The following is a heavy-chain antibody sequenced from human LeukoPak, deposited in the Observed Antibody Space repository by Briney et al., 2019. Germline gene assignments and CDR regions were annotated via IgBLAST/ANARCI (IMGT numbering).Heavy chain of an antibody. CDR2: INPSGGST. CDR3: TSFYYGSGSSNWFDP. J-gene: IGHJ5*02. Sequence: GASVKVSCKASGYTFTSYYMHWVRQAPGQGLEWMGIINPSGGSTSYAQKFQGRVTMTRDMSTSTVYMELSSLRSEDTAVYYCTSFYYGSGSSNWFDPWGQGTLVTVSS. CDR1: GYTFTSYY. V-gene: IGHV1-46*01. D-gene: IGHD3-10*01.